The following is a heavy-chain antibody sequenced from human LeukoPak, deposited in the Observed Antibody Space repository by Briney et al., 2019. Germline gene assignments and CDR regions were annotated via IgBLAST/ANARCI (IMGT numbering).Heavy chain of an antibody. Sequence: GGSLRLSCAASGFTFSSYGMHWVRQAPGKGLEWVAVISYDGSNKYYADSVKGRFTISRDNSKNTLYLQMNSLRAEDTAVYYCANGYYYDLGYFDYWGQGTLVTVSS. CDR1: GFTFSSYG. CDR2: ISYDGSNK. CDR3: ANGYYYDLGYFDY. D-gene: IGHD3-22*01. V-gene: IGHV3-30*18. J-gene: IGHJ4*02.